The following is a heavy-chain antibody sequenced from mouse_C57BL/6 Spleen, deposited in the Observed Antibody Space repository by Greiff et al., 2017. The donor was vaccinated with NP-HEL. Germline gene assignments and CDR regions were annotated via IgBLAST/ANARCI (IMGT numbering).Heavy chain of an antibody. CDR2: INPSSGYT. CDR1: GYTFTSYW. J-gene: IGHJ3*01. Sequence: VQRVESGAELAKPGASVKLSCKASGYTFTSYWMHWVKQRPGQGLEWIGYINPSSGYTKYNQKFKDKATLTADKSSSTAYMQLSSLTYEDSAVYYCAYYYGSSFPWFAYWGQGTLVTVSA. CDR3: AYYYGSSFPWFAY. V-gene: IGHV1-7*01. D-gene: IGHD1-1*01.